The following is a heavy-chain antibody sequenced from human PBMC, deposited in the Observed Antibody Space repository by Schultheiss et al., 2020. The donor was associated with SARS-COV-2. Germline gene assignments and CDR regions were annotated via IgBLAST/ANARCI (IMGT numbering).Heavy chain of an antibody. V-gene: IGHV3-48*04. CDR3: ARPSSWYENWFDP. Sequence: GGSLRLSCSASGFTFSSYSMNWVRQAPGKGLEWVSYISSSSSTIYYADSVKGRFTISRDSAMNSLYLQMNSLGAEDTAVYYCARPSSWYENWFDPWGQGTLVTVSS. D-gene: IGHD6-13*01. CDR2: ISSSSSTI. CDR1: GFTFSSYS. J-gene: IGHJ5*02.